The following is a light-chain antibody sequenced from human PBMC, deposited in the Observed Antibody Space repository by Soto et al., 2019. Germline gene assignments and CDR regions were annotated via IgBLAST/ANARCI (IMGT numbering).Light chain of an antibody. Sequence: EIVMTQSPATLSVSPGERATLSCRASQSVSSSLAWYQQKPGQAPRLLIYAASSRATVIPDRFSGSGSGTDFTLTISRLEPEDFAVYYCQQYGSSPTTFGQGTKVDIK. CDR1: QSVSSS. V-gene: IGKV3-20*01. J-gene: IGKJ1*01. CDR3: QQYGSSPTT. CDR2: AAS.